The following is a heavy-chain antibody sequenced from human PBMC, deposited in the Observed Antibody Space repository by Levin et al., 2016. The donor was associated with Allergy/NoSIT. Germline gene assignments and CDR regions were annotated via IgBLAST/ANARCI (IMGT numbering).Heavy chain of an antibody. Sequence: GGSLRLSCAASGFTFSSYGMHWVRQAPGKGLEWVAVISYDGSNKYYADSVKGRFTISRDNSKNTLYLQMNSLRAEDTAVYYCAKDISGYDDYWGQGTLVTVSS. J-gene: IGHJ4*02. CDR1: GFTFSSYG. V-gene: IGHV3-30*18. D-gene: IGHD5-12*01. CDR3: AKDISGYDDY. CDR2: ISYDGSNK.